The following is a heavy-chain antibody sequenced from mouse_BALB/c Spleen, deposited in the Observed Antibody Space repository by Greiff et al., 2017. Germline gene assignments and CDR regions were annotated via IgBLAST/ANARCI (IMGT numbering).Heavy chain of an antibody. CDR3: ARGLLRHWYFDV. Sequence: VQLQQSGAELVRPEVSVKISCKGSGYTFTDYAMHWVKQSHAKSLEWIGVISTYYGDASYNQKFKGKATMTVDKSSSTAYMELARLTSEDSAIYYCARGLLRHWYFDVWGAGTTVTVSS. V-gene: IGHV1S137*01. D-gene: IGHD1-2*01. CDR2: ISTYYGDA. CDR1: GYTFTDYA. J-gene: IGHJ1*01.